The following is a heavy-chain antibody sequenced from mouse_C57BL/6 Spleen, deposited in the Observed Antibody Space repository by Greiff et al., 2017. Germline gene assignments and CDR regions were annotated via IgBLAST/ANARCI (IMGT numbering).Heavy chain of an antibody. CDR2: INPSSGYT. D-gene: IGHD2-4*01. V-gene: IGHV1-7*01. Sequence: QVQLQQSGAELAKPGASVKLSCKASGYTFTSYWMHWVKQRPGQGLEWIGYINPSSGYTTYTQTFKDTATLTADKSSSTAYMQLRSLTYEESAVYYCSRSRDYDGFAYWGQGTLVTVSA. J-gene: IGHJ3*01. CDR1: GYTFTSYW. CDR3: SRSRDYDGFAY.